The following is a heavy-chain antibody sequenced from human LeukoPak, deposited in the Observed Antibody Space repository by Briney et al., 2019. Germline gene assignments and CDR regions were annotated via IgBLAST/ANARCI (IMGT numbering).Heavy chain of an antibody. CDR3: VKDRTINGRSSPFDS. CDR2: ISYDGRNQ. J-gene: IGHJ4*02. D-gene: IGHD1-26*01. Sequence: GTSLRLSCAASGFSFTTYGMHWVRQAPLKGLEWLAAISYDGRNQNYADSVKGRFTIFRDNSQNTLYLQMNSLRAEVTALYYCVKDRTINGRSSPFDSWGQGTLVTVSS. V-gene: IGHV3-30*18. CDR1: GFSFTTYG.